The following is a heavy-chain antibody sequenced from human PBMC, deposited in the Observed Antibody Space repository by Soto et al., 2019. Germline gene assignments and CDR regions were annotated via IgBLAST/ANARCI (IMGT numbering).Heavy chain of an antibody. CDR2: IYHSGST. J-gene: IGHJ4*02. CDR1: SGSISSSNW. CDR3: ASIGSSYCSGGSCYSNY. D-gene: IGHD2-15*01. V-gene: IGHV4-4*02. Sequence: SETLSLTCAVSSGSISSSNWWSWVRQPPGKGLEWIGEIYHSGSTNYNPSLKSRVTISVDKSKNQFSLKLSSVTAADTAVYYCASIGSSYCSGGSCYSNYWGQGTLVTVSS.